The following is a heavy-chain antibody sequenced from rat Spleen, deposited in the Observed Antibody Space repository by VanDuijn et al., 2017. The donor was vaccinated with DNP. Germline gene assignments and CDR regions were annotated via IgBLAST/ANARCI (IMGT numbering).Heavy chain of an antibody. J-gene: IGHJ4*01. V-gene: IGHV5-22*01. CDR2: ISHDGGGT. D-gene: IGHD3-6*01. CDR3: ASFNWPAP. Sequence: EVRLVESGGGLVQPGRSLKLSCAASGFPFSDYFMAWVRQVPNKGLEWVASISHDGGGTFYGDSVKGRFTISRENAKTTLYLQMNSLRSDDTATYYCASFNWPAPWGQGTSVTVSS. CDR1: GFPFSDYF.